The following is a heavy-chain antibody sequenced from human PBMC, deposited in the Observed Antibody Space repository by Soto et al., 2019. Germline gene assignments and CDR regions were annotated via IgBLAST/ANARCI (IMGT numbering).Heavy chain of an antibody. CDR1: GFTFINHA. D-gene: IGHD3-16*01. CDR2: ISGGGDMT. CDR3: ARKVLGSTSRPDYWYFDL. V-gene: IGHV3-23*01. Sequence: EVQLLESGGGLVQPGGSLRLSCVGSGFTFINHAMNWVRQAPGKGLEWVSGISGGGDMTFDADSVKGRFTISRDNSKNTVNLQMNSLRADDTAVYYCARKVLGSTSRPDYWYFDLWGRGTLVTVSS. J-gene: IGHJ2*01.